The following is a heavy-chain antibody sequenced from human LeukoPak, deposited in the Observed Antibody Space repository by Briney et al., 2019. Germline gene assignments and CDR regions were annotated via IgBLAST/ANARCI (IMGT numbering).Heavy chain of an antibody. Sequence: LPGGSLRLSCAVSGFTFSSYAMHWVRQAPGKGLEWVAVISYDGSNKYYADSVKGRFTISRDNSKNTLYLQMNSLRAEDTAVYYCAREPDRGFDYWGQGTLVAVSS. CDR3: AREPDRGFDY. V-gene: IGHV3-30-3*01. CDR1: GFTFSSYA. CDR2: ISYDGSNK. J-gene: IGHJ4*02.